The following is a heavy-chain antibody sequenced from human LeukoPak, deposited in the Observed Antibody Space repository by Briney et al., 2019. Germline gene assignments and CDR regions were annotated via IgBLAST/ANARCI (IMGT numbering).Heavy chain of an antibody. CDR1: GFMFGTYW. Sequence: GESLRLSCVRSGFMFGTYWMTWVRQAPGEGLEWVANIKRDGSVKHYVDSVKGRVSISRDKAKSSLFLQMSSLRAEDTAVYYCVRDLAPANSGNYFDAFDIWGQGTMVTLSS. D-gene: IGHD3-22*01. V-gene: IGHV3-7*01. CDR3: VRDLAPANSGNYFDAFDI. CDR2: IKRDGSVK. J-gene: IGHJ3*02.